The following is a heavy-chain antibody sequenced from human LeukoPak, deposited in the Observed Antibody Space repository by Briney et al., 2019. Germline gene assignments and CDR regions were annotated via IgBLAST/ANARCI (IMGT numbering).Heavy chain of an antibody. CDR2: ITSSLSYI. D-gene: IGHD2-2*01. V-gene: IGHV3-21*01. CDR1: GFTFKSYT. Sequence: GGSLRLSCAASGFTFKSYTMNWVRQAPGKGLEWVSSITSSLSYISYADSVKGRFTISRDNAKTSLSLQMNSLRAEDTAVYYCARDFGRTSDWQPRLYYGMDVWGQGTTVTVSS. J-gene: IGHJ6*02. CDR3: ARDFGRTSDWQPRLYYGMDV.